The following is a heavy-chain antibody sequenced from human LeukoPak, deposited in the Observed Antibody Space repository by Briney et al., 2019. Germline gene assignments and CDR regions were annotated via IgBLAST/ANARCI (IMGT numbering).Heavy chain of an antibody. CDR3: ARHYCSSANCYYLDP. D-gene: IGHD2-2*01. CDR2: IYYSGST. Sequence: KPSETLSLTCAVYGGSFSGYYWSWIRQPPGKGLEWIGYIYYSGSTNYNPSLKSRVTISVDTSKNQFSLKLSSVTAADTAVYYCARHYCSSANCYYLDPWGQGTLVTVSS. J-gene: IGHJ5*02. CDR1: GGSFSGYY. V-gene: IGHV4-59*12.